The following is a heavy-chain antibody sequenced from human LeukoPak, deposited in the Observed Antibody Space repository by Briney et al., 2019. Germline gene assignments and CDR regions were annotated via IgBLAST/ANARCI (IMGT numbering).Heavy chain of an antibody. Sequence: SETLSLTYTVSGGSISSYYWSWIRQPPGKGLEWIGYIYYSGSTNYNPSLKSRVTISVDTSKNQFSLKLSSVTAADTAVYYCAREADYYDSSGLMDYWGQGTLVTVSS. CDR2: IYYSGST. D-gene: IGHD3-22*01. CDR1: GGSISSYY. J-gene: IGHJ4*02. CDR3: AREADYYDSSGLMDY. V-gene: IGHV4-59*01.